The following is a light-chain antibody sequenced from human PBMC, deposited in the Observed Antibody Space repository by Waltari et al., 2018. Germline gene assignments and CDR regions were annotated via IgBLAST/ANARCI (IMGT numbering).Light chain of an antibody. V-gene: IGKV1-39*01. CDR3: QQSYNLPFT. Sequence: DFQMTQSPSSLFASVGDSVTITRRASQSISTFLNWYQQKPGKAPKLLIYAASSLHSGVRSRCSGSGFGIDFTLSVSSLQREDLATYYWQQSYNLPFTFGGGTKVEIK. CDR1: QSISTF. J-gene: IGKJ4*02. CDR2: AAS.